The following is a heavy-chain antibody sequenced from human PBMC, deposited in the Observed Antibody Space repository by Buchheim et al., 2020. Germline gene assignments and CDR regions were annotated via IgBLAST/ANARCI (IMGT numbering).Heavy chain of an antibody. Sequence: QVQLQQWGAGLLKPSETLSLTCAVYGGSFSGYYWSWIRQPPGKGLEWIGEINHSGSTNYNPSLKSRVTISVDTSKNQFSLKLSSVTAAETAVYYCASHRRIAAAGYYYYYMDVWGKGTT. CDR3: ASHRRIAAAGYYYYYMDV. CDR2: INHSGST. D-gene: IGHD6-13*01. CDR1: GGSFSGYY. V-gene: IGHV4-34*01. J-gene: IGHJ6*03.